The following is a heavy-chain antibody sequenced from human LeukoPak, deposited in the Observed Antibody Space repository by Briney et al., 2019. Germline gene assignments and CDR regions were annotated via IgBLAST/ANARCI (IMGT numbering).Heavy chain of an antibody. J-gene: IGHJ5*02. Sequence: GGSLRLSCTASGFTFSSYAMSWVRQAPGKGLEWVSAISGSGGSTYYADSVKGRFTISRDNSKNTLYLQMSSLRAEDTAVYYCAKPRPSYSSSWYDHWGQGTLVTVSS. D-gene: IGHD6-13*01. V-gene: IGHV3-23*01. CDR1: GFTFSSYA. CDR2: ISGSGGST. CDR3: AKPRPSYSSSWYDH.